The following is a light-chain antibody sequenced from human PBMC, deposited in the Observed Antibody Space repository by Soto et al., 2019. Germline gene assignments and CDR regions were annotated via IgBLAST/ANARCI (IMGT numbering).Light chain of an antibody. CDR3: QQRSDWPWT. Sequence: EIVLTQSPATLSLSPVERGTLSGRASESVTNYLAWYQQKPGQAPRLLVYDVSNRATGIPARFSGGGSGTDFTLTISNLEPEDFAVYYCQQRSDWPWTFGQGTKVDIK. J-gene: IGKJ1*01. V-gene: IGKV3-11*01. CDR2: DVS. CDR1: ESVTNY.